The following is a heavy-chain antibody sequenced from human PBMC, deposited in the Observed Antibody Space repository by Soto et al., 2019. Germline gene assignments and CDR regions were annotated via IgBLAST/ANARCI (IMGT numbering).Heavy chain of an antibody. Sequence: EVQLVESGGGLVQPGGSLKLSCAASGFTFSSSAMHWVRQASGKGLEWVGRIRSKANSYATAYAASVKGRFTISRDDSKNTAYLQMNSLKTEDTAVYYCTRQPMGYYYDSSGFDYWGQGTLVTVSS. V-gene: IGHV3-73*02. CDR3: TRQPMGYYYDSSGFDY. J-gene: IGHJ4*02. D-gene: IGHD3-22*01. CDR1: GFTFSSSA. CDR2: IRSKANSYAT.